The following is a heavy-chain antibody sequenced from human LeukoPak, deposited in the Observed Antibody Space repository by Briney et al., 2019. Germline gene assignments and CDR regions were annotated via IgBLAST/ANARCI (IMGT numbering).Heavy chain of an antibody. CDR3: AKALYGDYGGFDY. J-gene: IGHJ4*02. CDR1: GFTFSTYA. V-gene: IGHV3-23*01. D-gene: IGHD4-17*01. CDR2: ISDGGSDT. Sequence: GGSLRLPCAASGFTFSTYAMSWVRQAPGKGLDWVSTISDGGSDTHYADSVKGRFTISRDNSKNTLYLQMNSLRAEDTAVYYCAKALYGDYGGFDYWGQGTLVTVSS.